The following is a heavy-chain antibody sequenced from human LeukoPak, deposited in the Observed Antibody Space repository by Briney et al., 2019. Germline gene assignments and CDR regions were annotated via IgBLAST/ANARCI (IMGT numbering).Heavy chain of an antibody. D-gene: IGHD6-19*01. V-gene: IGHV3-7*01. CDR2: IKPDGSGK. CDR1: GFRFRSYW. J-gene: IGHJ1*01. CDR3: ATEYSNGGYTDGQH. Sequence: PGGSLRLSRAASGFRFRSYWMSWVREARGEGLEGVANIKPDGSGKYYVDSVKGRFTISRDNDKNSLYLQMNSLRAEDTAVYYCATEYSNGGYTDGQHWGQGTLVTVSS.